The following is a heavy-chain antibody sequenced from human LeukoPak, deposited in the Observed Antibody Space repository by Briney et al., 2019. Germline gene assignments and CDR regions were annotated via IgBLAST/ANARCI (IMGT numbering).Heavy chain of an antibody. Sequence: GGSLRLSCAASGFTFSNYWMHWVRQAPGKGLVWVSRINNDGSRATYADSVKGRATISRENAMNTLYLQMNSLRVEDTAVYYCARGNYDGMDVWGQGTTVTVSS. V-gene: IGHV3-74*01. J-gene: IGHJ6*02. CDR1: GFTFSNYW. CDR2: INNDGSRA. CDR3: ARGNYDGMDV.